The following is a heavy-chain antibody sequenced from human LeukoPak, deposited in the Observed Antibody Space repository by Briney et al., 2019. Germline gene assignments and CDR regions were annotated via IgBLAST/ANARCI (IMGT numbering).Heavy chain of an antibody. V-gene: IGHV1-2*02. Sequence: ASVKVSCKASGYTFTGYYMHWVRQAPGQGLEWMGWINPNSGGTNYAQKCQGRVTMTRDTSISTAYMELSRLRSDDTAVYYCARLQGNCSSTSCFDYWGQGTLVTVSS. CDR2: INPNSGGT. J-gene: IGHJ4*02. CDR1: GYTFTGYY. D-gene: IGHD2-2*01. CDR3: ARLQGNCSSTSCFDY.